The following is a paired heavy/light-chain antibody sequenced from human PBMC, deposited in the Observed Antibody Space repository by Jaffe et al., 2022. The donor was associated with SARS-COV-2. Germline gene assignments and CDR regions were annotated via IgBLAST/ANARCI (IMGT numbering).Light chain of an antibody. Sequence: QSALTQPASVSGSPGQSITISCTGTSSDVGAYNYVSWYKQHPGKAPQLLIYDVNNRPSGASNRFSGSKSGNTASLTISGLQSEDEADYYCISYTTSITVGYVFGTGTQVIVL. V-gene: IGLV2-14*03. CDR1: SSDVGAYNY. CDR3: ISYTTSITVGYV. J-gene: IGLJ1*01. CDR2: DVN.
Heavy chain of an antibody. CDR3: ARDLRYYYDTSALTY. Sequence: QVQLVESGGGVVQPGRSLRLSCVASGFTFSNYAMHWVRQAPGKGLEWVAVISYDESHRYYADSVKGRFTISRVDSNNTLYLQMSSLRPEDTAVYYCARDLRYYYDTSALTYWGQGTLVTVSS. D-gene: IGHD3-22*01. J-gene: IGHJ4*02. CDR2: ISYDESHR. V-gene: IGHV3-30*04. CDR1: GFTFSNYA.